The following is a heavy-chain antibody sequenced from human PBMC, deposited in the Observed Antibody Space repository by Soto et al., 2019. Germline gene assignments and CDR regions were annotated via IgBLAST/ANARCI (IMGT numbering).Heavy chain of an antibody. J-gene: IGHJ4*02. D-gene: IGHD6-13*01. Sequence: GGSLRLSCAASGFIFRSYAMSWARQAPGKGLEWVSSISGSGGTTYYADSVKGRFTVSRDNPKNTLYLQMNSLRAEDTAVYYCAKGLQSSNWCPFDYWGQGT. CDR1: GFIFRSYA. CDR2: ISGSGGTT. V-gene: IGHV3-23*01. CDR3: AKGLQSSNWCPFDY.